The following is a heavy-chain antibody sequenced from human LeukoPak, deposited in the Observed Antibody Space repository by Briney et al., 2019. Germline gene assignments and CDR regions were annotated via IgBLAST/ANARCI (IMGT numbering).Heavy chain of an antibody. CDR1: GGSIGTYY. J-gene: IGHJ4*02. Sequence: PSETLSLTCTVSGGSIGTYYWSWIRQSPGKGLEWIGYIYYSGIANYKPSLTSRATMSVDTSKNQFSLKLSSVTAADTAVYYCAREGDTSKFDYWGQGTLVTVSP. CDR2: IYYSGIA. V-gene: IGHV4-59*01. CDR3: AREGDTSKFDY. D-gene: IGHD2-21*02.